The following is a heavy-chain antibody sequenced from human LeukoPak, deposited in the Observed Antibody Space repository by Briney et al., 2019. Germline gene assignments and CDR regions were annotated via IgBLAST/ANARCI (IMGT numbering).Heavy chain of an antibody. Sequence: SVQFSCKASGYTFTGYYMHWVRQAAGQGLEWMGCINPNSGGTNYAQKFQGRVTMTRDTSISTAYMELSRLRSDDTAVYYCARTGPADYYDSSGYDLYAFDIWGQGTMVTVSS. V-gene: IGHV1-2*02. CDR2: INPNSGGT. J-gene: IGHJ3*02. CDR3: ARTGPADYYDSSGYDLYAFDI. CDR1: GYTFTGYY. D-gene: IGHD3-22*01.